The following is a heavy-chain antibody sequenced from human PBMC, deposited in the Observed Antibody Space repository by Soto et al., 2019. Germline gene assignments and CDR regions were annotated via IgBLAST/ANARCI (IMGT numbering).Heavy chain of an antibody. CDR3: DVGEESRYYYYGMDV. CDR2: ISSSSSTI. CDR1: VLTFSSYS. V-gene: IGHV3-48*01. Sequence: EVQLVESGGGLVQRGGSLRLSCAASVLTFSSYSMNWGRKAPGKGLEWVSYISSSSSTIYYADSVKGRFTISRGNAENPRYLQMNSLRAEDKEVYYYDVGEESRYYYYGMDVWGQGTTVTVSS. J-gene: IGHJ6*01.